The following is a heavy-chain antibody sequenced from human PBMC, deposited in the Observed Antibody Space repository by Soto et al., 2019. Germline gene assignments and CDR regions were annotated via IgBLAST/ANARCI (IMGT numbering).Heavy chain of an antibody. CDR3: ARLRANYYGSGAYYYYGMDV. CDR1: GYSFTSYW. Sequence: GESLKISCKGSGYSFTSYWISWVRQMPGKGLERMGRIDPSDSYTNYSPSFQGHVTISADKSISTAYLQWSSLKASDTAMYYCARLRANYYGSGAYYYYGMDVWGQGTTVTVSS. J-gene: IGHJ6*02. D-gene: IGHD3-10*01. V-gene: IGHV5-10-1*01. CDR2: IDPSDSYT.